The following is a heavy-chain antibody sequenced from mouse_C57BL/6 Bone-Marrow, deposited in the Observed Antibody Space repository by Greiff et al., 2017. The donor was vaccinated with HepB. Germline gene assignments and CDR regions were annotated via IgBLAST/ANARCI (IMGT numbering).Heavy chain of an antibody. CDR1: GYTFTDHT. Sequence: QVQLQQSDAELVKPGASVKISCKVSGYTFTDHTIHWMKQRPEQGLEWIGYIYPRDGSTKYNEKFKGKATLTADKSSSTAYMQLNSLTSEDTAVYFCARRGTYCGIYWYFDVWGTGTTVTVSS. CDR2: IYPRDGST. CDR3: ARRGTYCGIYWYFDV. D-gene: IGHD2-10*01. V-gene: IGHV1-78*01. J-gene: IGHJ1*03.